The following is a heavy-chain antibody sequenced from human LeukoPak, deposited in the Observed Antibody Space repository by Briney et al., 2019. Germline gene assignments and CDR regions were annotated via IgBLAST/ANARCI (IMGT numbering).Heavy chain of an antibody. CDR1: GYTFTSYD. Sequence: ASVKVSCKASGYTFTSYDINWVRQATGQGLEWMGWMNPNSGNTGYAQKFQGRVTMTRNTSISTAYMELSSLRSEDTAVYYCAKDQEEYCSGGSCYSIDCWGQGTLVTVSS. D-gene: IGHD2-15*01. CDR2: MNPNSGNT. J-gene: IGHJ4*02. CDR3: AKDQEEYCSGGSCYSIDC. V-gene: IGHV1-8*01.